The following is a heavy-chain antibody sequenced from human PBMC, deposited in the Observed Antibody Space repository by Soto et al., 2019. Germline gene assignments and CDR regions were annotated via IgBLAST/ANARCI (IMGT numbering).Heavy chain of an antibody. Sequence: VHRQEWGPGLGKPSRPLSPTAPVSGGPTINYYWTGIRQPPGKGLEWIGYIYYSGSTNYNPSLKSRVTISVDTSKNQFSLKLSSVTAADTAVYYCARLGSSSSFGYWGQGTLVTVSS. CDR2: IYYSGST. CDR3: ARLGSSSSFGY. CDR1: GGPTINYY. V-gene: IGHV4-59*08. J-gene: IGHJ4*02. D-gene: IGHD6-13*01.